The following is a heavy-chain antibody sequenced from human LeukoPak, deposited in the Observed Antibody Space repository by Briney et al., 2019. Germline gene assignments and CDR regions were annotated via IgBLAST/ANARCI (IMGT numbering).Heavy chain of an antibody. Sequence: ASVKVACKTSGYTFANYGMHWVRQAPRQRLEWMGWINTGNGNTKSSQKFQDRVALTRDTSASTAYMELNSLSSEDTAVYYCARVPLSDSSGHYYPHWGQGTLVTVSS. D-gene: IGHD3-22*01. V-gene: IGHV1-3*04. CDR2: INTGNGNT. CDR3: ARVPLSDSSGHYYPH. CDR1: GYTFANYG. J-gene: IGHJ1*01.